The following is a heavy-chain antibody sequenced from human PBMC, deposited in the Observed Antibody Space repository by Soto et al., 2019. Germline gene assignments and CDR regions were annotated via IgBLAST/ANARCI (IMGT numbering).Heavy chain of an antibody. CDR1: GGSISSGGYS. J-gene: IGHJ4*02. CDR2: IYHSGST. Sequence: SETLSLTCAVSGGSISSGGYSWSWIRQPPGKGLEWIGYIYHSGSTYYNPSLKSRVTISVDRSKNQFSLKLSSVTAADTAVYYCAREGGIVGATAADYWGQGTLVTVSS. D-gene: IGHD1-26*01. CDR3: AREGGIVGATAADY. V-gene: IGHV4-30-2*01.